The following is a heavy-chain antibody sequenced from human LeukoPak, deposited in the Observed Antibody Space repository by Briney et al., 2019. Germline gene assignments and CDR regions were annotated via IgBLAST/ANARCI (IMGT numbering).Heavy chain of an antibody. CDR1: GGSISSSSHY. V-gene: IGHV4-39*07. Sequence: PSETLSLTCTVSGGSISSSSHYWGWIRQPPGKGLEWIGSIYYSGSTDYNPSLKSRVTISVDRSKNQFSLKLNSVTAADTAVYYCARGRGESAVVVAATPPPAPAHFDYWGQGTLVTVSS. CDR2: IYYSGST. J-gene: IGHJ4*02. D-gene: IGHD2-15*01. CDR3: ARGRGESAVVVAATPPPAPAHFDY.